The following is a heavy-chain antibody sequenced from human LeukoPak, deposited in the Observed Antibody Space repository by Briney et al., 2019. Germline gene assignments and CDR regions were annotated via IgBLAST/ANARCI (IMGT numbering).Heavy chain of an antibody. CDR1: GGSFSGYY. CDR3: AREIGYLDY. CDR2: INHSGST. Sequence: SETLSLTCAVYGGSFSGYYWSWIRQPPGKGLEWIGEINHSGSTNYNPPLKSRVTISVDTSKNQFSLKLSSVTAADTAVYYCAREIGYLDYWGQGTLVTVSS. D-gene: IGHD2/OR15-2a*01. J-gene: IGHJ4*02. V-gene: IGHV4-34*01.